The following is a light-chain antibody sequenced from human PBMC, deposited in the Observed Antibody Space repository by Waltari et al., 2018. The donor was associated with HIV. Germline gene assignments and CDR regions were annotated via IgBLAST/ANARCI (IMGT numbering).Light chain of an antibody. CDR2: KDS. Sequence: SYQLTQAPSLSVPPGKTAQIICYGVTLSHPYVYWYQHKVGQAPVMIISKDSERISGIPTLFSASSSGTTATLIISGVLAEDEADYYCQSAHSSATIVGGGTRLTVL. J-gene: IGLJ2*01. CDR1: TLSHPY. CDR3: QSAHSSATI. V-gene: IGLV3-25*03.